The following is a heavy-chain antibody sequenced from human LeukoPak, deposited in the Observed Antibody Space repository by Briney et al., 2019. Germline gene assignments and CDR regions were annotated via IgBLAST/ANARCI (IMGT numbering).Heavy chain of an antibody. CDR1: GGSISSSSYY. D-gene: IGHD3-10*01. Sequence: SETLSLTCTVSGGSISSSSYYWGWIRQPPGKGLEWIGSIYYSGSTYYNPSLKSRVTISVDTSKNQFSLKLSSVTAADTAVYYCARPRIGYYYGSGSYPTPGGFGYWGQGTLSPSPQ. V-gene: IGHV4-39*07. CDR2: IYYSGST. CDR3: ARPRIGYYYGSGSYPTPGGFGY. J-gene: IGHJ4*02.